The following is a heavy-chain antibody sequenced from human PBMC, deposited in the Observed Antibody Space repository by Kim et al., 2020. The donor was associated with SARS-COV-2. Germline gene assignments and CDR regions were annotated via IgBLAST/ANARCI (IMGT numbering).Heavy chain of an antibody. D-gene: IGHD6-13*01. Sequence: SETLSLTCDVYGGSFSGSYSGTYWNWTRQPPGKGLEWIGEINHSGSTNYNPSLMSRLTISLDTSKNQLSLNLISVTAADTAVYYCARRRQIAAAGLDYWGQGTLVTVSS. CDR1: GGSFSGSY. CDR3: ARRRQIAAAGLDY. CDR2: INHSGST. V-gene: IGHV4-34*01. J-gene: IGHJ4*02.